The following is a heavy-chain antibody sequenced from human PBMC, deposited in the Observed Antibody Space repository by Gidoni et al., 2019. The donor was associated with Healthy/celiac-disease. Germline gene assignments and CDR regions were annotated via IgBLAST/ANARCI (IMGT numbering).Heavy chain of an antibody. V-gene: IGHV3-30*04. D-gene: IGHD6-19*01. Sequence: QVQLVESGGGVFQPGRSLRLSCAASGFTFSSYAMHWVRQAPGKGLDGVEVILYDGRNKYYADSGKGLFTISRDNSKKTLYLKMNRLRAEDTAVYYCARERRDSGWTPGAFDIWGQGTMVTVSS. CDR1: GFTFSSYA. J-gene: IGHJ3*02. CDR3: ARERRDSGWTPGAFDI. CDR2: ILYDGRNK.